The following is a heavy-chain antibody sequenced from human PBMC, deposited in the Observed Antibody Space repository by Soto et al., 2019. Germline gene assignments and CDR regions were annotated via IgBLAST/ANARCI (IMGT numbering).Heavy chain of an antibody. V-gene: IGHV4-34*01. D-gene: IGHD6-13*01. CDR2: INHSGST. J-gene: IGHJ1*01. Sequence: KTSETLSLTCAVYGGSFSGYYWSWIRQPPGKGLEWIGEINHSGSTNYNPSLKSRVTISVDTSKNQFSLKLSSVTAADTAVYYCARLYSSSWYRGYFQHWGQGTLVTSPQ. CDR1: GGSFSGYY. CDR3: ARLYSSSWYRGYFQH.